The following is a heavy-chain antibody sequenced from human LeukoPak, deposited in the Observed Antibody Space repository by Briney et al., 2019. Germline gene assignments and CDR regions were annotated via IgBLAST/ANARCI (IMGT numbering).Heavy chain of an antibody. D-gene: IGHD3-10*01. CDR1: GFSFSSYE. CDR2: ISASGTLT. J-gene: IGHJ6*03. V-gene: IGHV3-48*03. Sequence: GGSLRLSCAASGFSFSSYEMNWVRQAPGKGLEWISHISASGTLTHYADSVKGRFTISRDNSKNTLYLQMNSLRAEDTAVYYCARGSGSILYYYYMDVWGKGTTVTISS. CDR3: ARGSGSILYYYYMDV.